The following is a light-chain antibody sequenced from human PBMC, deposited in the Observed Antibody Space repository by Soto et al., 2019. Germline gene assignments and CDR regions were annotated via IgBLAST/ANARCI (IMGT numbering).Light chain of an antibody. CDR2: HAS. J-gene: IGKJ4*01. Sequence: DIQMTQSPSTLSAFVGDRVTITCRASQSINTWVAWYQQKPGKAPKLLIYHASSLESGVPSRFSGSGSGTEFTLTISSLQPDDFATYYCQQYQSFSTFAGGTKVDIK. CDR3: QQYQSFST. V-gene: IGKV1-5*01. CDR1: QSINTW.